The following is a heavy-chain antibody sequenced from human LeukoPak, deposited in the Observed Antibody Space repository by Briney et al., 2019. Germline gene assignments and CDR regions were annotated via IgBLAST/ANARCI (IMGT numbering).Heavy chain of an antibody. D-gene: IGHD6-13*01. CDR1: GGSISSSSYY. V-gene: IGHV4-39*07. Sequence: PSETLSLTCTVSGGSISSSSYYWGWIRQPPGKGLEWIGSIYYSGSTYYNPSLKSRVTISVGTSKNQFSLKLTSVTAADTAVYYCAREASIAAAGKTWWFDPWGQGTLVTVSS. J-gene: IGHJ5*02. CDR3: AREASIAAAGKTWWFDP. CDR2: IYYSGST.